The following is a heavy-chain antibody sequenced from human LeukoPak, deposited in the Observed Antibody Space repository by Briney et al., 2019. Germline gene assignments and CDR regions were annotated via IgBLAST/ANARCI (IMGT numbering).Heavy chain of an antibody. D-gene: IGHD5-18*01. CDR1: GFTFSSYW. CDR3: ARAYSYGSDYYYGMDV. J-gene: IGHJ6*02. CDR2: ISGYNGNT. V-gene: IGHV1-18*01. Sequence: GGSLRLSCAASGFTFSSYWMSWVRQAPGQGVEWMGWISGYNGNTKYAHKVQGRVTMTTDTSTGTAYMELRSLRSDDTAVYYCARAYSYGSDYYYGMDVWGQGTTVTVSS.